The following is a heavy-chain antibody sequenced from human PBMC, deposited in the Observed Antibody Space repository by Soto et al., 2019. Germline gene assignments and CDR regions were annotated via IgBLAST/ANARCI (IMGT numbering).Heavy chain of an antibody. D-gene: IGHD2-2*01. J-gene: IGHJ5*02. CDR1: GDSISSNNYY. CDR3: ARLGFYYQSLDP. CDR2: INYSGNT. Sequence: SETLSLTCTVSGDSISSNNYYWGWIRQPPGKGLEWIGGINYSGNTYYDPSLKSRVTISVETSKSQFSLTLSSVTASDTAVYYCARLGFYYQSLDPWGHGTLVTVSS. V-gene: IGHV4-39*01.